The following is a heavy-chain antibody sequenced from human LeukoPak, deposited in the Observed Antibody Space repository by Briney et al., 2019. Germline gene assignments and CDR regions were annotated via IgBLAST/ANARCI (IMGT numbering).Heavy chain of an antibody. CDR2: ISAYNGNT. J-gene: IGHJ4*02. CDR1: GGTFSSYA. V-gene: IGHV1-18*01. Sequence: GASVKVSCKASGGTFSSYAISWVRQAPGQGLEWMGWISAYNGNTNYAQKLQGRVTMTTDTSTSTAYMELRSLRSDDTAVYYCAKYDGGGDYVFDYWGQGTLVTVSS. CDR3: AKYDGGGDYVFDY. D-gene: IGHD4-17*01.